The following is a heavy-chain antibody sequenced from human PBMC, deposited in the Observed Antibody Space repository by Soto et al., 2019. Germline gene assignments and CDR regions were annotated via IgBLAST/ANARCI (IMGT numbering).Heavy chain of an antibody. Sequence: LRLSCAASGLTFSSYAMSWVRQAPGKGLEWVSAISGSGGSTYYADSVKGRFTISRDNSKNTLYLQMNSLRAEDTAVYYCAKENSGSYYNWFDPWGQGTLVTVSS. CDR1: GLTFSSYA. J-gene: IGHJ5*02. CDR2: ISGSGGST. V-gene: IGHV3-23*01. CDR3: AKENSGSYYNWFDP. D-gene: IGHD1-26*01.